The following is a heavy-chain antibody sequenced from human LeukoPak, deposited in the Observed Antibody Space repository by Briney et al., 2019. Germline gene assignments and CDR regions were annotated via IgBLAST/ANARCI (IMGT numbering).Heavy chain of an antibody. CDR2: ISSRSTYI. CDR3: ATSMAQDVDAFHI. V-gene: IGHV3-21*01. J-gene: IGHJ4*02. Sequence: GGSLRLSCAASRFTFSTYSMNWVRQAPGKGLEWVSSISSRSTYIYYADSVKGRFTISRDNAKNSLYLQMNNLRAEDTAMFYCATSMAQDVDAFHIWGQGTLVTVSS. CDR1: RFTFSTYS. D-gene: IGHD3-16*01.